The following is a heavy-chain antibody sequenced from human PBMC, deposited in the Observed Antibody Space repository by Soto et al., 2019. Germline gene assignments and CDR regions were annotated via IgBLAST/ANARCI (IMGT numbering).Heavy chain of an antibody. CDR2: IYYSGTA. CDR3: SGAESPDTAYFSLY. Sequence: SETLSLTCTVSGGSVNSGGYYWTWIRQHPGKGLEWIGYIYYSGTAYYNPSLKRRVSISLDPSKNQFSLKLSSVTAADTAVYYCSGAESPDTAYFSLYWGQGTPVTVSS. D-gene: IGHD1-26*01. CDR1: GGSVNSGGYY. J-gene: IGHJ4*02. V-gene: IGHV4-31*03.